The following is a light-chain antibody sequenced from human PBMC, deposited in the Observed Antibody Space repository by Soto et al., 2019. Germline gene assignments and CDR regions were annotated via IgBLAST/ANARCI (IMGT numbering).Light chain of an antibody. CDR2: ASS. V-gene: IGKV1-39*01. CDR1: SRPDNY. J-gene: IGKJ4*01. Sequence: DIQMTQSPSSLSASVGDRVTITCRASSRPDNYLNWYQQRPGQAPSLLIYASSNLQGGVPSRFSGGGSGTDFTPTITNLQPEDFATDYFQQTYCPPFTFGGGTKVVMK. CDR3: QQTYCPPFT.